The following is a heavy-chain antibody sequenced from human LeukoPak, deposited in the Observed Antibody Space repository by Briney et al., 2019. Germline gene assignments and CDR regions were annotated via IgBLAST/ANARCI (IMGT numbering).Heavy chain of an antibody. CDR2: IVASGTDT. Sequence: PAGSLTLTCAASGFTFSSYAMSWVRQAPGKGMEWVSAIVASGTDTGYADSVRGRLTISRDNSETTLYMEMSSLRAEDTAVYYCARKHYYPSGSYRDFDYWGQGTLVTVAS. CDR1: GFTFSSYA. CDR3: ARKHYYPSGSYRDFDY. V-gene: IGHV3-23*01. D-gene: IGHD3-10*01. J-gene: IGHJ4*02.